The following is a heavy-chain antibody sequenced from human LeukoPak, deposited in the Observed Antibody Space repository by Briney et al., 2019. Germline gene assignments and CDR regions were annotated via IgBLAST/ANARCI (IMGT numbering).Heavy chain of an antibody. Sequence: ASVKVSCKASGYTFTSYYMHWVRQAPGQGLEWMGIINPSGGSTSYAQKFQGRVTITRDTSASTAYMELSSLRSEDTAVYYCARDRVTGNPVWYFDLWGRGTLVTVSS. D-gene: IGHD1-14*01. CDR3: ARDRVTGNPVWYFDL. J-gene: IGHJ2*01. CDR2: INPSGGST. V-gene: IGHV1-46*01. CDR1: GYTFTSYY.